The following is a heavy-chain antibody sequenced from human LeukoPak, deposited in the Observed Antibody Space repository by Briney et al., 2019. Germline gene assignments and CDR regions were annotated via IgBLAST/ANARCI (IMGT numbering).Heavy chain of an antibody. CDR3: AKDEAYTGRAYYYYGMDV. CDR2: ISGRGGST. CDR1: VFTFSNAW. V-gene: IGHV3-23*01. J-gene: IGHJ6*02. Sequence: GGSLRLSCAASVFTFSNAWMSWVRQDPGEGLGWVSAISGRGGSTYYADSVKGRFTISRDNSKNTLCLQMNSLRAEDTAVYYCAKDEAYTGRAYYYYGMDVWGQGTTVTVSS. D-gene: IGHD2-21*01.